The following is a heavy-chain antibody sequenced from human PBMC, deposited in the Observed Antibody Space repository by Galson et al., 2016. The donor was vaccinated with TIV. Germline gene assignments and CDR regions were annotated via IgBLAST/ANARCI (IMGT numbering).Heavy chain of an antibody. CDR3: ARRGNYLSDAFDI. CDR1: GFTFSSYS. D-gene: IGHD1-7*01. CDR2: ISSTSNYK. J-gene: IGHJ3*02. V-gene: IGHV3-21*06. Sequence: LRLSCAVSGFTFSSYSMNWVRQAPGKGLELVASISSTSNYKYYAESVKGRFTISRDNAEDSLYLQINSLRAEDTALYYCARRGNYLSDAFDIWGQGTMVTVSS.